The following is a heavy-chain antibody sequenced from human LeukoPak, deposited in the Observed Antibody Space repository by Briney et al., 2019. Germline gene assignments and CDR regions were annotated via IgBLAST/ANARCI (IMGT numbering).Heavy chain of an antibody. D-gene: IGHD6-13*01. CDR3: ASRAAAGTHFDY. V-gene: IGHV1-8*01. CDR2: MNPNSGNT. Sequence: GASVKVSCKASGYTFTSYDISWVRQATGQGLEWMGWMNPNSGNTGYAQKFQGRVTMTRNTSISTAYMELSSLRSEDTAVYYCASRAAAGTHFDYWGQGTLVTVSS. CDR1: GYTFTSYD. J-gene: IGHJ4*02.